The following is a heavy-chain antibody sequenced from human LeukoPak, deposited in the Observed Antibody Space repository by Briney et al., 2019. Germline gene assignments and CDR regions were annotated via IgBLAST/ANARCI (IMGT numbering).Heavy chain of an antibody. V-gene: IGHV4-39*07. D-gene: IGHD1-26*01. CDR3: ARDLQWELTYYFDY. Sequence: SETLSLTCTVSGGSISSSSYYWGWIRQPPGKGLEWIGSIYYSGSTYYSPSLKSRVTISVDTSKNQFSLKLSSVTAADTAVYYCARDLQWELTYYFDYWGQGTLVTVSS. CDR1: GGSISSSSYY. J-gene: IGHJ4*02. CDR2: IYYSGST.